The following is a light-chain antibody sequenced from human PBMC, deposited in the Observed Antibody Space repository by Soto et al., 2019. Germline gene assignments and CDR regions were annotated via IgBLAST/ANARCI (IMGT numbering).Light chain of an antibody. V-gene: IGLV1-40*01. CDR3: QSYDSSLSGYV. J-gene: IGLJ1*01. CDR1: TSKIGAGFD. CDR2: GNS. Sequence: QSVLTQPPSVSGAPGQRVTISCGDSTSKIGAGFDVHWYQQLPGTAPKLLIYGNSNRPSGVPDRFSGSKSGTSASLAITGLQAEDEADYYCQSYDSSLSGYVFGTGTKLTVL.